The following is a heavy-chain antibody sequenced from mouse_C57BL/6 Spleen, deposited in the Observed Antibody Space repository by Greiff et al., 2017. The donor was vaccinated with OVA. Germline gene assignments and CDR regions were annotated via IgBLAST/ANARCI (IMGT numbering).Heavy chain of an antibody. J-gene: IGHJ2*01. D-gene: IGHD1-1*01. CDR1: GYAFSSYW. CDR2: IYPGDGDT. CDR3: ARSDGSSDGFDY. Sequence: SGAELVKPGASVKISCKASGYAFSSYWMNWVKQRPGKGLEWIGQIYPGDGDTNYNGKFKGKATLTADKSSSTAYMQLSSLTSEDSAVYFCARSDGSSDGFDYWGQGTTLTVSS. V-gene: IGHV1-80*01.